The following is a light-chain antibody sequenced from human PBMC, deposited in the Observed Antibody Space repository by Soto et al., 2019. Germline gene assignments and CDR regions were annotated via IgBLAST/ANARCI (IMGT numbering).Light chain of an antibody. CDR3: QQYNNWPLYT. Sequence: VMTQSPATLSVSPGERATLSCRASQSIGSNLAWYQQKPGQAPRLLMYGASTRATGIPARFSGSGSGTEFTLTISSLQSEDFAVYYCQQYNNWPLYTFGQGTKLEIK. J-gene: IGKJ2*01. CDR2: GAS. V-gene: IGKV3-15*01. CDR1: QSIGSN.